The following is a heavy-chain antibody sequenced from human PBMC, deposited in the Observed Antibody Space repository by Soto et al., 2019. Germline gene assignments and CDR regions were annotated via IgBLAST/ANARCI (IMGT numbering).Heavy chain of an antibody. V-gene: IGHV1-3*01. CDR3: ARAPYSSSSHWFDP. Sequence: GASVKVSCKASGYTFISYAIHWVRQAPGQRLEWMGWVNGGNGDTKYSRRFQGGVTITRDTSASTVYMELSGLTSEDTAVYYCARAPYSSSSHWFDPWGQGTLVTVSS. J-gene: IGHJ5*02. D-gene: IGHD6-6*01. CDR2: VNGGNGDT. CDR1: GYTFISYA.